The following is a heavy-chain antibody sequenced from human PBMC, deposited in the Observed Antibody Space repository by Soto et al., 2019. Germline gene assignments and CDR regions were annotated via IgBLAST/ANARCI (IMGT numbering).Heavy chain of an antibody. CDR1: GYTFSNYG. D-gene: IGHD2-2*01. Sequence: ASVKVSCKTSGYTFSNYGITWVRQAPGQPLEWLGWISLYSDGTNYAQKFQGRVAMTTDTSTTTAYKELRSMRSDDTAVYYCARVVPGAEAWFGPWGQGNMVTVSS. V-gene: IGHV1-18*01. CDR3: ARVVPGAEAWFGP. J-gene: IGHJ5*02. CDR2: ISLYSDGT.